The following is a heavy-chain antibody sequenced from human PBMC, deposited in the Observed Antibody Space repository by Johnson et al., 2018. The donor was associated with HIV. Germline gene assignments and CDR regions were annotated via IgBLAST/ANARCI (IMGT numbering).Heavy chain of an antibody. CDR1: GFTFNNAW. CDR2: IKSKTDGGTT. Sequence: VQLVESGGGLVKPGGSLRLSCAASGFTFNNAWMSWVRQAPGKGLEWVGRIKSKTDGGTTDYAAPVKGRFTISRDDSKNTLYLQMNSLRHEDTAVYYCARDQGELRRTHAFDIWGQGTMVTVSS. J-gene: IGHJ3*02. CDR3: ARDQGELRRTHAFDI. V-gene: IGHV3-15*01. D-gene: IGHD1-14*01.